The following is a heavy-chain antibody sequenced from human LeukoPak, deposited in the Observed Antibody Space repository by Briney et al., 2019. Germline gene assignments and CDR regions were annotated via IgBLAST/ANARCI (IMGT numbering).Heavy chain of an antibody. V-gene: IGHV3-23*01. CDR3: AKRELRGYDILTGYYRNDAFDI. Sequence: GGSLRLSCAASGFTFSSYAMSWVRQAPGKGLGWVSAISGSGGSTYYADSVKGRFTISRDNSKNTLYLQMNSLRAEDTAVYYCAKRELRGYDILTGYYRNDAFDIWGQGTMVTVSS. D-gene: IGHD3-9*01. CDR2: ISGSGGST. J-gene: IGHJ3*02. CDR1: GFTFSSYA.